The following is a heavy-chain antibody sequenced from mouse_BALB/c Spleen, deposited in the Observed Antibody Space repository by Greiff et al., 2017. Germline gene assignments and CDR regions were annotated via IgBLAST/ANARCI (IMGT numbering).Heavy chain of an antibody. J-gene: IGHJ4*01. D-gene: IGHD1-1*01. Sequence: VQLQQSAAELARPGASVKMSCKASGYTFTSYTMHWVKQRPGQGLEWIGYINPSSGYTEYNQKFKDKTTLTADKSSSTAYMQLSSLTSEDSAVYYCARGGITTVVEGYYAMDYWGQGTSVTVSS. V-gene: IGHV1-4*02. CDR3: ARGGITTVVEGYYAMDY. CDR1: GYTFTSYT. CDR2: INPSSGYT.